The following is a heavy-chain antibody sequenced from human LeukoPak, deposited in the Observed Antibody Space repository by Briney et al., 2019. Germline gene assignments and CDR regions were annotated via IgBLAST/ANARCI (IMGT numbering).Heavy chain of an antibody. J-gene: IGHJ6*03. Sequence: PETLSLTCAVYGGSFSGYYWSWIRQPPGKGLEWIGEINHSGSTNYNPSLKSRVTISVDTSKNQFSLKLSSVTAADTAVYYCARHGSQLRYCSGGSCYTGGGHYYYYYYMDVWGKGTTVTISS. CDR1: GGSFSGYY. CDR3: ARHGSQLRYCSGGSCYTGGGHYYYYYYMDV. CDR2: INHSGST. V-gene: IGHV4-34*01. D-gene: IGHD2-15*01.